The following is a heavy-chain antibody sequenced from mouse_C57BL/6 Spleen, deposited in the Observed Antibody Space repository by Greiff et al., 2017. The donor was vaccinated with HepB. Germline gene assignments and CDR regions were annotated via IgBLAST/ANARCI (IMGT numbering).Heavy chain of an antibody. Sequence: QVHVKQPGAELVKPGASVKVSCKASGYTFTSYWMHWVKQRPGQGLEWIGRIHPSDSDTNYNQKFKGKATLTVDKSSSTAYMQLSSLTSEDSAVYYCAIGITTVVATDAYWGQGTLVTVSA. D-gene: IGHD1-1*01. V-gene: IGHV1-74*01. J-gene: IGHJ3*01. CDR3: AIGITTVVATDAY. CDR2: IHPSDSDT. CDR1: GYTFTSYW.